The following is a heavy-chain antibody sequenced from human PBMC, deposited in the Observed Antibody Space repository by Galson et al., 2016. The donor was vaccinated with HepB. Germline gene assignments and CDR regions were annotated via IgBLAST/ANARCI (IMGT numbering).Heavy chain of an antibody. CDR2: ISWGAYVT. J-gene: IGHJ4*02. Sequence: SLRLSCAASGFNFDDHVMNWVRQAPGKGLEWVSLISWGAYVTSYADSVKGRFTISRDNRHNSLYLQMNNLRTEDTALYYCVRSYSSSTSGYFDGWGRGTLVSVSS. V-gene: IGHV3-43*01. CDR1: GFNFDDHV. CDR3: VRSYSSSTSGYFDG. D-gene: IGHD3-16*02.